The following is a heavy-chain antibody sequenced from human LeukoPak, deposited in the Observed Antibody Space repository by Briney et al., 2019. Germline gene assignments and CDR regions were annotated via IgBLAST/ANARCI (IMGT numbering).Heavy chain of an antibody. Sequence: PGGSLRLSCAASGFTVSDNFVTWVRQAPGKGLEWVSTIYAGGNTYYADSVKGRFTVSRDNSKNTLFLQMNSLRAEDTAVYSCVREELRDGSYLLDSWGQGILVTVSS. CDR2: IYAGGNT. CDR3: VREELRDGSYLLDS. D-gene: IGHD1-26*01. J-gene: IGHJ4*02. V-gene: IGHV3-53*01. CDR1: GFTVSDNF.